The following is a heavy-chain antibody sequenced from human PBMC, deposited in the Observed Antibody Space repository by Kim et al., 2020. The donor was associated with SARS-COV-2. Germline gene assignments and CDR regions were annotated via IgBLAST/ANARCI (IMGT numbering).Heavy chain of an antibody. CDR3: ARGGVTRPFDY. CDR2: INTNIGKA. J-gene: IGHJ4*02. CDR1: GDTFTSYA. D-gene: IGHD3-10*01. Sequence: SVKVSCKASGDTFTSYAISWVRQAPGQGLEWMGGINTNIGKANYAQKFQGRVTITADESTSTAYLELSSLRSEDTAVYYCARGGVTRPFDYWGQGTLVTVSS. V-gene: IGHV1-69*13.